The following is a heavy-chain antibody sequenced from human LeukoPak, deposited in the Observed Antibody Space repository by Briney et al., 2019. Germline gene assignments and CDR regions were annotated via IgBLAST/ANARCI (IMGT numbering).Heavy chain of an antibody. CDR3: TRDPGYARYMDV. D-gene: IGHD1-1*01. Sequence: SETCPSPALSLVTPSAVITTGPGSGSPPGKGLEWIGSIYHSGSTYYGPALKSRVTISLDTSKNQFSLKLSSVTAADTAVYYCTRDPGYARYMDVWGKGTTVTVSS. V-gene: IGHV4-38-2*02. CDR1: VTPSAVITT. J-gene: IGHJ6*03. CDR2: IYHSGST.